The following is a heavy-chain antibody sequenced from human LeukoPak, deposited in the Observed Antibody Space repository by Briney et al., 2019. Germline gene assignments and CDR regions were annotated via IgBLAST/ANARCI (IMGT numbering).Heavy chain of an antibody. Sequence: SETLSLTCAVSGGSISSSNWWSWVRQPPGKGLEWIGEIYHSGSTNYNPSLKSRVTISVDKSKNQFSLKLSSVTAADTAVYYCARNLVVTATPYYFDYWGQGTLVTVSS. CDR3: ARNLVVTATPYYFDY. CDR2: IYHSGST. CDR1: GGSISSSNW. V-gene: IGHV4-4*02. J-gene: IGHJ4*02. D-gene: IGHD2-15*01.